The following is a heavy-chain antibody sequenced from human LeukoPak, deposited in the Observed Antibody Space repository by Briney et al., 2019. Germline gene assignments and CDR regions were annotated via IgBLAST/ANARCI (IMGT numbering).Heavy chain of an antibody. CDR3: AKNAIMKRHDTHFDY. Sequence: PGGSLRLSCAASGFTFSTYGMHWVRQAPGKGLEWVAIISYDGSKKYYRDSVKGRFTISRDNSNNTLYLQMNSLRSEDTAIYYCAKNAIMKRHDTHFDYWGQGTLVTVSS. D-gene: IGHD3-16*01. CDR2: ISYDGSKK. V-gene: IGHV3-30*18. J-gene: IGHJ4*02. CDR1: GFTFSTYG.